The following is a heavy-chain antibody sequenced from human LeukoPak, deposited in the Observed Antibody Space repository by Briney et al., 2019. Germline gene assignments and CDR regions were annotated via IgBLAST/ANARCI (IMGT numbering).Heavy chain of an antibody. D-gene: IGHD3-10*01. V-gene: IGHV1-69*01. CDR1: GFTFSSYA. Sequence: GGSLRLSCAASGFTFSSYAISWVRQAPGQGLEWMGGIIPIFGTANYAQKFQGRVTITADESTSTAYMELSSLRSEDTAVYYCAKNRGGSGIDYWGQGTLVTVSS. CDR3: AKNRGGSGIDY. J-gene: IGHJ4*02. CDR2: IIPIFGTA.